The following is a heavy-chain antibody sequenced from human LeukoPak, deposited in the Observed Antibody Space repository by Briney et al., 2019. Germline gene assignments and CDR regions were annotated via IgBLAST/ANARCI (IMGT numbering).Heavy chain of an antibody. Sequence: PGGSLRLSCAASGFTFSNYWMSWVRQAPGKELEWVANIKQDGSEIYYVDSVKGRFTISRDNAKNSLYLQMNSLRAEDTAVYYCARDLFRVHPLPDYWGQGTLVTVSS. CDR1: GFTFSNYW. V-gene: IGHV3-7*01. CDR3: ARDLFRVHPLPDY. CDR2: IKQDGSEI. J-gene: IGHJ4*02.